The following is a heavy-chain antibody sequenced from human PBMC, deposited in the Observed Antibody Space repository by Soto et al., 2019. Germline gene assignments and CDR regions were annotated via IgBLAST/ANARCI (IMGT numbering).Heavy chain of an antibody. J-gene: IGHJ6*02. Sequence: ASVKVSCKASGYTFTSYGISWVRQAPGQGLEWMGWISAYNGNTNYAQKLQGRVAMTTDTSTSTAYMELRSLRSDDTAVYYCAVVDVRAVPYYGMDVWGQGTTVTVSS. CDR2: ISAYNGNT. D-gene: IGHD3-10*01. CDR3: AVVDVRAVPYYGMDV. CDR1: GYTFTSYG. V-gene: IGHV1-18*01.